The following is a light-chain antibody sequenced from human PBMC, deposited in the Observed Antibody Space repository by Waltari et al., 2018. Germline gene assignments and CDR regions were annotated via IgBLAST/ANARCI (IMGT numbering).Light chain of an antibody. Sequence: QSVLTQPPSASGTPGQRVTISCSGSSSNIGRNTVNWYQQLPGTAPKLLIYRNNQRPSGVPDRFSGSKSGNSASLAISGLQSEDEADYYCAAWDDSLNGPVVFGGGTKLTVL. CDR3: AAWDDSLNGPVV. CDR2: RNN. CDR1: SSNIGRNT. J-gene: IGLJ2*01. V-gene: IGLV1-44*01.